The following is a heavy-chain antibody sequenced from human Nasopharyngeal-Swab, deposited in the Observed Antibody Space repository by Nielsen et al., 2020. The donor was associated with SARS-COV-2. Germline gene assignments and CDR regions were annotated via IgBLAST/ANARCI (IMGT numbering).Heavy chain of an antibody. CDR3: ARVGATNRNYFDY. D-gene: IGHD1-26*01. V-gene: IGHV3-23*01. CDR2: ISGSGGST. Sequence: SCAASGFTFSSYAMSWVRQAPGKGLEWVSAISGSGGSTYYADSVKGRFTISRDNSKNTLYLQMNSLRAEDTAVYYCARVGATNRNYFDYWGQGTLVTVSS. J-gene: IGHJ4*02. CDR1: GFTFSSYA.